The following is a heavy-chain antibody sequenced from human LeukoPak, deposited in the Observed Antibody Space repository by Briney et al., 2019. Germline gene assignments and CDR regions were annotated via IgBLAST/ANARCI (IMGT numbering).Heavy chain of an antibody. D-gene: IGHD2-2*01. CDR2: IYYSGST. CDR3: ARGLVPAAIFGFDP. CDR1: GGSISSYY. J-gene: IGHJ5*02. Sequence: SETLSLTCTVSGGSISSYYWSWIRQPPGKGLEWIGYIYYSGSTNYNPSLKSRVTISVDTSKNQFSLKLSSVTAADTAVYYCARGLVPAAIFGFDPWGQGTLVTVSS. V-gene: IGHV4-59*01.